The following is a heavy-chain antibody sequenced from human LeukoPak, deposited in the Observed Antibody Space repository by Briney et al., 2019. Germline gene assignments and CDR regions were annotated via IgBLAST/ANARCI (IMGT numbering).Heavy chain of an antibody. D-gene: IGHD2-2*01. V-gene: IGHV3-48*03. Sequence: AGGSLRLSCAASGFTFSNYEMNWVRQAPGKGLEWIAHISGSGATIYYADSVKGRFTISRDNAKNSLYLQMNSLRAEDTAVYYCASSVPAFWGGNFDYWGQGTLVTVSS. CDR3: ASSVPAFWGGNFDY. CDR1: GFTFSNYE. CDR2: ISGSGATI. J-gene: IGHJ4*02.